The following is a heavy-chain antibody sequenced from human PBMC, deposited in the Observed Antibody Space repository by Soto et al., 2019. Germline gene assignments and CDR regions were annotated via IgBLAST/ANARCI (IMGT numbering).Heavy chain of an antibody. CDR2: IDPSDSYT. D-gene: IGHD2-2*02. CDR1: GYSFTSYW. V-gene: IGHV5-10-1*01. Sequence: GESLKISCKGSGYSFTSYWISWVRQMPGKGLEWMGRIDPSDSYTNYSPSFQGHVTISADKSISTAYLQWSSLKASDTAMYYCARQGGYCSSTSCYTDYYYGMDVWGQGTTLTVSS. J-gene: IGHJ6*02. CDR3: ARQGGYCSSTSCYTDYYYGMDV.